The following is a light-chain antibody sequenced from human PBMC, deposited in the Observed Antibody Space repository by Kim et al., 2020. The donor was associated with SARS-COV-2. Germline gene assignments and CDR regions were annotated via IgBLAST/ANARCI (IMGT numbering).Light chain of an antibody. Sequence: DIQMTQSPSSLSASVGDRVTITCQASQDISNSLNWYQHKPGKAPKLLIYDASNLETGVSSRFSGSGSGTHFTFTISSLQPEDIAAYYCQQYGNLPITFGPGTKVDIK. CDR3: QQYGNLPIT. V-gene: IGKV1-33*01. J-gene: IGKJ3*01. CDR1: QDISNS. CDR2: DAS.